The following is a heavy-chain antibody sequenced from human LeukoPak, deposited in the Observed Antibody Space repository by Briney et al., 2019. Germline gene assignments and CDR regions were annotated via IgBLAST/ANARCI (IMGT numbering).Heavy chain of an antibody. CDR3: ARALGDALDI. Sequence: GGSLRLSCAASGFSFSNYGMHWVRQAPDKGLEWVAVISDAGNKKYYADSVKGRFTISRDNSKFTLSLQMNSLRAEDTAVYYCARALGDALDIWGQGTMITVSS. CDR1: GFSFSNYG. J-gene: IGHJ3*02. V-gene: IGHV3-30*03. CDR2: ISDAGNKK.